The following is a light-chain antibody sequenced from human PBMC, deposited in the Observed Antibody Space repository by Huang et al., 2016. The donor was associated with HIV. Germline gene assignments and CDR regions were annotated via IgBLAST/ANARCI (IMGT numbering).Light chain of an antibody. CDR2: WAS. V-gene: IGKV4-1*01. CDR3: QQYYSSPIT. CDR1: QSLLYTSNNKNY. Sequence: DIVMTQSPESLAVSLGERATINCKSSQSLLYTSNNKNYLAWYQQKPGQPRKLLIYWASTRDSGVPDRFIWSGARTDFTVTISSLQAEDVAVYYGQQYYSSPITFGQGTRLEIK. J-gene: IGKJ5*01.